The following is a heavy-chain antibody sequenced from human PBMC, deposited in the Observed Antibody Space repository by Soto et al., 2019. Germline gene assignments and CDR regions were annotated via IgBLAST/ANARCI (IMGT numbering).Heavy chain of an antibody. Sequence: SETVCLTCAVYVGFLSESYWTWIRQPPGKGLEWIGEINHVGGTNYNPSLKSRVTMSVDTSQNQFSLRLISVTAADTAMYFCVRIRYQLPSSVLWLDPWGQGTPVTVPQ. CDR2: INHVGGT. V-gene: IGHV4-34*01. CDR1: VGFLSESY. J-gene: IGHJ5*02. CDR3: VRIRYQLPSSVLWLDP. D-gene: IGHD3-16*01.